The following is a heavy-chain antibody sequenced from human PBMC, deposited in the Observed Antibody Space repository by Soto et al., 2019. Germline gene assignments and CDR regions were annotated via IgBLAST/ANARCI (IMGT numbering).Heavy chain of an antibody. J-gene: IGHJ4*02. Sequence: GASVNVSGNASGYTFTSDDINWVRQATGQVLDWMGWMKHNSGKTGYAQNFQGRVTMTRNTSISTAYMELSSLRSENTAVYYCARWGSGYWETKYWGQGTLVNVSS. CDR2: MKHNSGKT. CDR3: ARWGSGYWETKY. D-gene: IGHD3-3*01. CDR1: GYTFTSDD. V-gene: IGHV1-8*01.